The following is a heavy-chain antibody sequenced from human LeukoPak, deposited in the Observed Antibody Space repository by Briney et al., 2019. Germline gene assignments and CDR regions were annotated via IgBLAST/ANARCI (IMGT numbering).Heavy chain of an antibody. CDR2: ISSSSSYI. V-gene: IGHV3-21*01. Sequence: GGSLRLSCAASGFTFSSYGMHWVRQAPGKGLEWVSSISSSSSYIYYADSVKGRFTISRDNAKNSLYLQMNSLRAEDTAVYYCARSTVTRNWFDPWGQGTLVTVSS. D-gene: IGHD4-11*01. CDR3: ARSTVTRNWFDP. CDR1: GFTFSSYG. J-gene: IGHJ5*02.